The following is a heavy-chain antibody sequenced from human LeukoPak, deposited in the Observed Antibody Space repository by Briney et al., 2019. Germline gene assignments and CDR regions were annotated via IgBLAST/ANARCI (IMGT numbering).Heavy chain of an antibody. CDR2: ISYDGTNK. J-gene: IGHJ4*02. V-gene: IGHV3-30-3*01. CDR3: ARGRQEGGTFFGC. Sequence: PGGSLRLSCAASGFTFGTYAMHWVRQAPGKGLEWVAVISYDGTNKHYADSVKGRFTISRDNSKNTLYLQMNSLRDEDTAVYYCARGRQEGGTFFGCGGQGTLVTVS. D-gene: IGHD1-26*01. CDR1: GFTFGTYA.